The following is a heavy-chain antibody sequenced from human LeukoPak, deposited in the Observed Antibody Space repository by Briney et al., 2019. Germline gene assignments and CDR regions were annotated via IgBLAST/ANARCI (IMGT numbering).Heavy chain of an antibody. D-gene: IGHD3-9*01. Sequence: ASVKVSCKASGYTFTGYYIHWVRQAPGQGLEWMGWINPDNGVTNYAQKFQGRVTITRDTSTSTAYMELSRLRSDDTAVYHCARGFDWLEYYFDYWGQGTLVTVSS. CDR3: ARGFDWLEYYFDY. J-gene: IGHJ4*02. CDR1: GYTFTGYY. V-gene: IGHV1-2*02. CDR2: INPDNGVT.